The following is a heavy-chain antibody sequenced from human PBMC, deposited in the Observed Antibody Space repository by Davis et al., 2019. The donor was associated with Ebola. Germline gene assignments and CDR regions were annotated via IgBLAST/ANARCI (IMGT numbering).Heavy chain of an antibody. CDR1: GGSISSYY. J-gene: IGHJ4*03. CDR3: ARGRGQWLASYFDY. CDR2: IYYSGST. V-gene: IGHV4-59*01. Sequence: MPSETLSLTCTVSGGSISSYYWSWIRQPPGKGLEWIGYIYYSGSTNYNPSLKSRVTISVDTSKNQFSLKLSSVTAADTAVYYCARGRGQWLASYFDYWGQGTLVTVSS. D-gene: IGHD6-19*01.